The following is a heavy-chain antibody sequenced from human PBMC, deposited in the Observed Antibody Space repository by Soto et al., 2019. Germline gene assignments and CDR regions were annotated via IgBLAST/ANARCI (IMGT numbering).Heavy chain of an antibody. D-gene: IGHD2-21*02. CDR2: IDLDIGDT. J-gene: IGHJ4*02. CDR1: GHTFTGHH. V-gene: IGHV1-2*02. CDR3: ALETTGTAGFDY. Sequence: QVQMVQSGAEGKKPGSSWKFSCKASGHTFTGHHMHWVQQAPGQGLEGMGLIDLDIGDTKYAQKLRGRVTSTSDTSITTAYMELRGLRSDDTAVYYCALETTGTAGFDYLGQGTLVTVSS.